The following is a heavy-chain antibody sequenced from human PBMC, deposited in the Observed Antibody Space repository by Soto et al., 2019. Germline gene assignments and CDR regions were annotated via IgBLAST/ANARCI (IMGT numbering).Heavy chain of an antibody. Sequence: PSETLSLTCTVSGGSISSGGYYWSCIRQHPGKGLEWIGYIYYSGSTYYNPSLRSRVTISVDTSKNQFSLKLSSVTAADTAVYYCARVFSDSSSFFDPWGQGTPVTVSS. D-gene: IGHD6-13*01. V-gene: IGHV4-31*03. CDR2: IYYSGST. CDR1: GGSISSGGYY. J-gene: IGHJ5*02. CDR3: ARVFSDSSSFFDP.